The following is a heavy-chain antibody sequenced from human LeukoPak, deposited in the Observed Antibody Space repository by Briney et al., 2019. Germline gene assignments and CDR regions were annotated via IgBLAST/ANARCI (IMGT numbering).Heavy chain of an antibody. CDR1: GGSISSGGYY. CDR2: IYYSGST. D-gene: IGHD3-3*01. J-gene: IGHJ6*02. V-gene: IGHV4-31*03. CDR3: ARGPGGYYDLWSGYTEIDYYGMDV. Sequence: SSETLSLTCTVSGGSISSGGYYWSWIRQHPGKGLEWIGYIYYSGSTYYNPSLKSRVTISVDTSKNQFSLKLSSVTAADTAVYYCARGPGGYYDLWSGYTEIDYYGMDVWGQGTTVTVSS.